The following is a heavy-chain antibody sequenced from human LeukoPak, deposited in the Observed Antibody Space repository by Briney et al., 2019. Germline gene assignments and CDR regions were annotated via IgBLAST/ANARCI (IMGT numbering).Heavy chain of an antibody. D-gene: IGHD3-16*01. V-gene: IGHV4-59*12. CDR2: IYYSGST. J-gene: IGHJ4*02. CDR1: GGSISSYY. CDR3: ARDRGAD. Sequence: PSETLSLTCTVSGGSISSYYWSWIRQPPGKGLEWIGYIYYSGSTNYNPSLKSRVTISVDTSKNQFSLKLSSVTAADTAVYYCARDRGADWGQGTLVTVSS.